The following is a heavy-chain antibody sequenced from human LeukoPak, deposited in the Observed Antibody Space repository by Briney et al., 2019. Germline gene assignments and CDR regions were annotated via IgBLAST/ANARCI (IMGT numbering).Heavy chain of an antibody. J-gene: IGHJ4*02. CDR2: INPNSGGT. CDR3: ARDGYSSSSLNIDY. Sequence: ASVKVSCKASGYTFSGYYMHWVRQAPGQGLEWMGWINPNSGGTYYTQKFQGRVTMTRDTSISTAYMELSRLRSDDTAAYYCARDGYSSSSLNIDYWGQGTLVTVSS. D-gene: IGHD6-6*01. CDR1: GYTFSGYY. V-gene: IGHV1-2*02.